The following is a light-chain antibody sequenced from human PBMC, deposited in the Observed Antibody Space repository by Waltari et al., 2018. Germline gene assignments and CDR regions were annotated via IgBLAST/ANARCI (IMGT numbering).Light chain of an antibody. V-gene: IGLV1-51*01. Sequence: QSVLTQPPSVSAAPGQKVTISCSGISANIGNNYVSWYQQLPGTAPKLLIYDDDKRPPVIPDRFSGSKSGTSATLGITGLQTGDEADYYCSSYSNTREGVFGTGTKVTVL. CDR2: DDD. CDR1: SANIGNNY. J-gene: IGLJ1*01. CDR3: SSYSNTREGV.